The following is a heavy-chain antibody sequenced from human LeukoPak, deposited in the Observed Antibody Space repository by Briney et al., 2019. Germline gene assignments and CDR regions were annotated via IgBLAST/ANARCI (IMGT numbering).Heavy chain of an antibody. D-gene: IGHD3-10*01. CDR3: ARDTVYGSVPGAFDI. Sequence: GSLRLSCAASGFTFSNAWMNWVRQAPGKGLEWIGYIYYSGSTNYNPSLKSRVTISVDTSKNQFSLKLSSVTAADTAVYYCARDTVYGSVPGAFDIWGQGTMVTVSS. CDR2: IYYSGST. J-gene: IGHJ3*02. CDR1: GFTFSNAW. V-gene: IGHV4-59*01.